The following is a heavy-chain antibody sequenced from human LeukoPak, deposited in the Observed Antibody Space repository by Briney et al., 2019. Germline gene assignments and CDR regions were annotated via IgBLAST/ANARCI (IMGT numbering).Heavy chain of an antibody. Sequence: GGTLRLSCAASGFTFSSYSMNWVRQAPGKGLEWVSSISSSSSYIYYADSVKGRFTISRDNAKNSLYLQMNSLRAEDTAVYYCARVDTAMVGAFDIWGQGTMVTVSS. J-gene: IGHJ3*02. D-gene: IGHD5-18*01. V-gene: IGHV3-21*01. CDR2: ISSSSSYI. CDR1: GFTFSSYS. CDR3: ARVDTAMVGAFDI.